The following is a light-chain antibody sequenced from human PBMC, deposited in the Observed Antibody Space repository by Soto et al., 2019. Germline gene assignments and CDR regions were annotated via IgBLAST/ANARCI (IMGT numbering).Light chain of an antibody. Sequence: EIVFTQSPGTLSLSPGDTATLSCRASQSLGSTSLAWYQQKPGQAPRLLIYGASSRATGIPDRFSGRGSGTGFTLTISRLEPEDFAVYYCQQYGSSPWTFGQGTKVDIK. V-gene: IGKV3-20*01. CDR3: QQYGSSPWT. CDR1: QSLGSTS. J-gene: IGKJ1*01. CDR2: GAS.